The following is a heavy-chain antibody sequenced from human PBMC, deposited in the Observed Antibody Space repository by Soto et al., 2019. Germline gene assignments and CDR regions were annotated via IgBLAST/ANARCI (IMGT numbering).Heavy chain of an antibody. V-gene: IGHV3-30*18. J-gene: IGHJ6*02. CDR3: AKGERDYGDFYYYYYYGMDV. Sequence: QVQLVESGGGVVQPGRSLRLSCAASGFTFSSYGMHWVRQAPGKGLEWVAVISYDGSNKYYADSVKGRFTISRDNSKNTLYLQMNSLRAEDTAVYYCAKGERDYGDFYYYYYYGMDVWGQGTTVTVSS. D-gene: IGHD4-17*01. CDR1: GFTFSSYG. CDR2: ISYDGSNK.